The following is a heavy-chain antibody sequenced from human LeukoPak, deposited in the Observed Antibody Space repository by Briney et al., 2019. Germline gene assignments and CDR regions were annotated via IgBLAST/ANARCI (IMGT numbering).Heavy chain of an antibody. CDR1: GFTFSRYW. J-gene: IGHJ4*02. D-gene: IGHD4-11*01. CDR3: AKEMAVIGLPCFDF. CDR2: IKQDGSEK. Sequence: GGSLRLSCAASGFTFSRYWMSWVRQAPGKGLEWVANIKQDGSEKDYVDSVKGRFTISRDNSKDTLYLQLSSLRVEDTAIYYCAKEMAVIGLPCFDFWGQGTPVTVST. V-gene: IGHV3-7*03.